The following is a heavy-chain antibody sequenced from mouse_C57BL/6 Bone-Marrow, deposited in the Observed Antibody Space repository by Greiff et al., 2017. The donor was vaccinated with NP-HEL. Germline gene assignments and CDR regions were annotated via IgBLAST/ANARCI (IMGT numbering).Heavy chain of an antibody. CDR3: AREDYGSPAWFAY. CDR2: IYPRSGNT. Sequence: VQLKESGAELARPGASVKLSCKASGYTFTSYGISWVKQRTGQGLEWIGEIYPRSGNTYYNEKFKGKATLTADKSSSTAYMELRSLTSEDSAVYFCAREDYGSPAWFAYWGQGTLVTVSA. CDR1: GYTFTSYG. J-gene: IGHJ3*01. V-gene: IGHV1-81*01. D-gene: IGHD1-1*01.